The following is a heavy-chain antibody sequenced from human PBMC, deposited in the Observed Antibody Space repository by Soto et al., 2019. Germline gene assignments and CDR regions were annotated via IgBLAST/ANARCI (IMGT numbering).Heavy chain of an antibody. D-gene: IGHD6-19*01. Sequence: QVQLVESGGGVVQPGGSLRLSCAASGFAFSNYGIHWVRQAPGKGLQWVSVISYDGSKDFYGESVKGRFTVSRDNSNNTVYLQMNSLPIEDTAVYFCARSDVDCSGGTCFSFGFDYWGQGALVTVSS. CDR3: ARSDVDCSGGTCFSFGFDY. CDR1: GFAFSNYG. J-gene: IGHJ4*02. V-gene: IGHV3-30*03. CDR2: ISYDGSKD.